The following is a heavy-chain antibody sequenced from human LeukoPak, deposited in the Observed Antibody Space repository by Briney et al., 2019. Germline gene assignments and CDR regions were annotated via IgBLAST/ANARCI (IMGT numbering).Heavy chain of an antibody. CDR1: GGTFSSYA. CDR3: ARDKGGNNWFDP. J-gene: IGHJ5*02. Sequence: SVRVSCKASGGTFSSYAISWVRQAPGQGLEWMGGIIPIFGTANYAQKFQGRVTITADESTSTAYMELSSLRSEDTAVYYCARDKGGNNWFDPWGQGTLVTVSS. D-gene: IGHD2-15*01. V-gene: IGHV1-69*13. CDR2: IIPIFGTA.